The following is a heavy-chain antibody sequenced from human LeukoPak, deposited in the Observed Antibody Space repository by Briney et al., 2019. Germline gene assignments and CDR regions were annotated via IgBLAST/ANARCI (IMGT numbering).Heavy chain of an antibody. CDR2: IIPIFGTA. V-gene: IGHV1-69*05. J-gene: IGHJ6*03. Sequence: GASVKVSCKASGGTFSSYAISWVRQAPGQGLEWMGGIIPIFGTANYAQKFQGRVTITTDESTSTAYMELSSLRSEDTAVYCCARVAATLSLDYYYYVDVWGKGTTVTVSS. CDR1: GGTFSSYA. D-gene: IGHD2-15*01. CDR3: ARVAATLSLDYYYYVDV.